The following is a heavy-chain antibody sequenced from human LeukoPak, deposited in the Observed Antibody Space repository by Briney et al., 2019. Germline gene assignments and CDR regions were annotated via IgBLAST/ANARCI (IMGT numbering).Heavy chain of an antibody. D-gene: IGHD3-10*01. Sequence: PGGSLRLSCAASGFTFSRYGMHWVRQAPGKGLEWVAVVSFEGSNKYYADSVKGRFTISRDNSKNTLSLQMNSLRAEDTAVYYCAKDMGYYYGSGSYPPENDYWGQGTLVTASS. CDR3: AKDMGYYYGSGSYPPENDY. CDR2: VSFEGSNK. CDR1: GFTFSRYG. J-gene: IGHJ4*02. V-gene: IGHV3-30*18.